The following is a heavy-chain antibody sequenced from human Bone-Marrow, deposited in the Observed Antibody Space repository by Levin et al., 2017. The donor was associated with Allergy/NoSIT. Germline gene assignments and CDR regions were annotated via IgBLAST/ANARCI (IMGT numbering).Heavy chain of an antibody. V-gene: IGHV5-51*01. CDR3: ARRWDGFSMDV. Sequence: GESLKISCKGSGFTFSTYWIGWVRQMPGKGLEWVGIIYPGDSDVRYSPSFRGQVTISADKSISTAYLQWSSLKASDTAMYYCARRWDGFSMDVWGQGTTVTVS. J-gene: IGHJ6*02. D-gene: IGHD1-26*01. CDR2: IYPGDSDV. CDR1: GFTFSTYW.